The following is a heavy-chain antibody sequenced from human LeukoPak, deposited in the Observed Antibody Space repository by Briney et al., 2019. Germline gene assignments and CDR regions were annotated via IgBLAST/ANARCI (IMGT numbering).Heavy chain of an antibody. CDR2: INSDGSST. V-gene: IGHV3-74*01. D-gene: IGHD2-2*01. Sequence: GGSLRLSCAASGFTFSSYWMHWVRQAQGKGLVWVSRINSDGSSTSYADSVKGRFTISRDNAKNTLYLQMNSLRAEDTAVYYCARDRIVVVPAAIDGDYYYYYGMDVWGQGTTVTVSS. CDR1: GFTFSSYW. J-gene: IGHJ6*02. CDR3: ARDRIVVVPAAIDGDYYYYYGMDV.